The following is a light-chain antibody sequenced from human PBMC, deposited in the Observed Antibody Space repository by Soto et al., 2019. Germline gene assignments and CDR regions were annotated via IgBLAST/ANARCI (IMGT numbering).Light chain of an antibody. CDR3: QQYKKWPRT. CDR2: GAS. Sequence: EIVMTQSPATLSVSPGERATRSCRASQSVSSNLAWYQQKPGQAPRLLIYGASTRATGVPARFSGSGSGTEFTLTISSLQSEDFAVYYCQQYKKWPRTFGHGTKVDIK. J-gene: IGKJ1*01. V-gene: IGKV3-15*01. CDR1: QSVSSN.